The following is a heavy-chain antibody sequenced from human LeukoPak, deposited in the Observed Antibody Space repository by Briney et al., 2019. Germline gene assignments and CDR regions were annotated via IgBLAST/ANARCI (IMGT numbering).Heavy chain of an antibody. CDR2: IKSKTDGGTT. CDR1: GFTFNNAW. Sequence: GSLRLSCAASGFTFNNAWMSWVRQAPGKGLEWVGRIKSKTDGGTTDYAAPVKGRFTISRDDSKNTLYLQMSSLKIEDTAVYYCTRIIKSGSFDYWGQGVLVTVSS. D-gene: IGHD1-26*01. CDR3: TRIIKSGSFDY. V-gene: IGHV3-15*01. J-gene: IGHJ4*02.